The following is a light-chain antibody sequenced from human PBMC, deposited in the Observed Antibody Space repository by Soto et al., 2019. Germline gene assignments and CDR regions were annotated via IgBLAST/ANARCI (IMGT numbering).Light chain of an antibody. CDR2: GAT. Sequence: EIVMTQCPASLSVSPGDGATLSCRASQSVASNVAWYQQKPGQGPRLLIHGATTRAVGVPARFSGSGSGTDFTLTINGLQSEDFAVYYCQQYHNWPPQYTFGQGTKLQI. J-gene: IGKJ2*01. V-gene: IGKV3-15*01. CDR3: QQYHNWPPQYT. CDR1: QSVASN.